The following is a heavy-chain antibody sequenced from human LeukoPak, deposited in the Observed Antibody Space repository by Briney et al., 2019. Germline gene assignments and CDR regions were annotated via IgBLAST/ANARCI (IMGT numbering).Heavy chain of an antibody. D-gene: IGHD2-15*01. CDR1: GFTVSSNY. CDR2: IYSGGST. Sequence: GGSLRLSCAASGFTVSSNYMSWVRQAPGKGLEWVSVIYSGGSTYYADSVKGRFTISRDNSKNTLYLQMNSLRAEDTAVYYCARGLMDCSGGSCYSTYYYYGMDVWGQGTTVTVSS. J-gene: IGHJ6*02. V-gene: IGHV3-66*01. CDR3: ARGLMDCSGGSCYSTYYYYGMDV.